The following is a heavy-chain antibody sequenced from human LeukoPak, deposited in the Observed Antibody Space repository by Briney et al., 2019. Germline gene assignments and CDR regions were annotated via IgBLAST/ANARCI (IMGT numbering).Heavy chain of an antibody. V-gene: IGHV3-7*01. CDR2: IKQDGSEK. CDR1: GFPVSINS. J-gene: IGHJ4*02. D-gene: IGHD5-18*01. CDR3: ARVRTALGYYFDY. Sequence: GGSLRLSCTVSGFPVSINSMSWVRQAPGKGLEWVANIKQDGSEKYYVDSVKGRFTISRDNAKNSLYLQMNSLRAEDTAVYYCARVRTALGYYFDYWGQGTLVTVSS.